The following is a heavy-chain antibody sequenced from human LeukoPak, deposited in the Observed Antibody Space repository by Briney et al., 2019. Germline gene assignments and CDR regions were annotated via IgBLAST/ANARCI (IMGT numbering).Heavy chain of an antibody. CDR3: ARLSYDSSGYNIPMGFDY. CDR2: IYYSGIT. J-gene: IGHJ4*02. CDR1: GGSISSSSYY. Sequence: SETLSLTCTVSGGSISSSSYYWGWIRPPPGKGLEWFGSIYYSGITYYNASLKSRVTISVDTSKNQYSLKLSSVTAEDTAVYYCARLSYDSSGYNIPMGFDYCGQGTLVTVSS. V-gene: IGHV4-39*01. D-gene: IGHD3-22*01.